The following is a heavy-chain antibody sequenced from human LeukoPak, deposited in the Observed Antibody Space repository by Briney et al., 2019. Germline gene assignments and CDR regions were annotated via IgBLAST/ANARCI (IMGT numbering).Heavy chain of an antibody. CDR3: ARFMTTVNLLRARNWFDP. CDR2: INHSGST. V-gene: IGHV4-34*01. J-gene: IGHJ5*02. D-gene: IGHD4-17*01. Sequence: PSETLSLTCAVYGGSFSGYYWSWIRQPPGKGLEWIGEINHSGSTNYNPSLKSRVTISVDTSKNQFSLKLSSVTAADTAVYYCARFMTTVNLLRARNWFDPWGQRTLVTVSS. CDR1: GGSFSGYY.